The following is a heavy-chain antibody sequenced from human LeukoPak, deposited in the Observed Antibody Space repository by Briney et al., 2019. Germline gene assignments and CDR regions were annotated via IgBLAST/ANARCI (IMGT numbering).Heavy chain of an antibody. D-gene: IGHD2-2*01. V-gene: IGHV4-61*02. CDR3: ASSSWLRDANFDS. CDR1: GGSISSGSYY. CDR2: VGRMYNREST. J-gene: IGHJ4*02. Sequence: PSETLSLTCTVSGGSISSGSYYWSWIRQPAGKGLEWIGRVGRMYNRESTNYNPSLKSPVTISLDTSKNQFSLKLSSVTAADTAVYYCASSSWLRDANFDSWGQGTLVTVSS.